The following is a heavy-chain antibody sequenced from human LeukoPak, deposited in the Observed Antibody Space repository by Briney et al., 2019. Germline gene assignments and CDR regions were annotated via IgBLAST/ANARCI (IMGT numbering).Heavy chain of an antibody. J-gene: IGHJ6*02. Sequence: TSETLSLTCTVSGVSISSYYWSWIRQPPGKGLEWIGYIYYSGSTNYNPSLKSRVTISVDTSKNQFSLKLSSVTAADTAVYYCARGQTYYYYGMDVWGQGTTVTVSS. V-gene: IGHV4-59*01. CDR3: ARGQTYYYYGMDV. CDR1: GVSISSYY. CDR2: IYYSGST.